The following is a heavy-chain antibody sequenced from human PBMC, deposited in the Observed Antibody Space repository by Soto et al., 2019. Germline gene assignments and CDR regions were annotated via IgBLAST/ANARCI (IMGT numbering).Heavy chain of an antibody. Sequence: GGNLKLCCAAYGFTCSRYGMSWVRQAPGKGLEWVSAISGSGGSTYYADSVKGRFTISRDNSKNTLYLQMNSLRAEDTAVYYCAKEVRSMIAVVITSFDYWGQGT. CDR1: GFTCSRYG. CDR2: ISGSGGST. V-gene: IGHV3-23*01. CDR3: AKEVRSMIAVVITSFDY. D-gene: IGHD3-22*01. J-gene: IGHJ4*02.